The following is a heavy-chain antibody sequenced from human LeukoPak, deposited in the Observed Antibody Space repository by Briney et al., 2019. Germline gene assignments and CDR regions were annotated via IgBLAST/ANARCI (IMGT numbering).Heavy chain of an antibody. Sequence: GVLRLSCAASGFPFSSYAMSWVRQAPGKGLEWVSAISGSGGSTYYADSVKGRFTISRDNSKNTLYLQMNSLRAEDTAVYYCAKFDSSGWYFDLWGRGTLVTVSS. D-gene: IGHD6-19*01. CDR2: ISGSGGST. V-gene: IGHV3-23*01. J-gene: IGHJ2*01. CDR1: GFPFSSYA. CDR3: AKFDSSGWYFDL.